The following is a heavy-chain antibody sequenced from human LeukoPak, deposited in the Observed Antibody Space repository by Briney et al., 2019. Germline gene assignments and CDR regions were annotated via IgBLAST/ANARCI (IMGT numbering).Heavy chain of an antibody. J-gene: IGHJ4*02. CDR2: IYRDGKT. CDR3: ARGSTYYDSSGQVPFDY. CDR1: GFSVSSSY. D-gene: IGHD3-22*01. Sequence: GGSLRLSCAASGFSVSSSYMNWVRQAPGKGLEWVSIIYRDGKTFYADYVKGRFTISRDNSKNTLYLQMNSLRAEDTAVYYCARGSTYYDSSGQVPFDYWGQGTLVTVSS. V-gene: IGHV3-53*01.